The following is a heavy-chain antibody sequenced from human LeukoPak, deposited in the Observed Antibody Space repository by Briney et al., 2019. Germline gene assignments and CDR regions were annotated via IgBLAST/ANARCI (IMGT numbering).Heavy chain of an antibody. Sequence: GGSLRLSCAASGFTFSSYWMSWVRQAPGKGLEWVANIKQDGSEKYYVDSVKGRFTISRDNAKNSLYLQMNSLRAEDTAVYHCARDPYYDFWSGFLGDYWGQGTLVTVSS. J-gene: IGHJ4*02. V-gene: IGHV3-7*01. CDR2: IKQDGSEK. D-gene: IGHD3-3*01. CDR1: GFTFSSYW. CDR3: ARDPYYDFWSGFLGDY.